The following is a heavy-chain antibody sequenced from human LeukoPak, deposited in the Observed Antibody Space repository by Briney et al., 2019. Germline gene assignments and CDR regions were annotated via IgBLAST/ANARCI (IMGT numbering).Heavy chain of an antibody. V-gene: IGHV3-21*01. CDR3: ARDRGNQRGYYYYYMDV. CDR2: ISSSSSYI. CDR1: GFTFDDYG. Sequence: PGGSLRLSCAASGFTFDDYGMSWVRQAPGKGLEWVSSISSSSSYIYYADSVKGRFTISRDNAKNSLCLQMNSLRAEDTALYYCARDRGNQRGYYYYYMDVWGKGTTVTVSS. D-gene: IGHD1-14*01. J-gene: IGHJ6*03.